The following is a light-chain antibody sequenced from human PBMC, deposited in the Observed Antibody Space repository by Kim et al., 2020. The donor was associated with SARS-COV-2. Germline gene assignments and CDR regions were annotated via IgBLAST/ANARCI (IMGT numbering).Light chain of an antibody. CDR2: AAS. J-gene: IGKJ1*01. CDR1: QSVTTNY. Sequence: SPGERVTLSCRASQSVTTNYFAWYQQKPGQAPRLLIYAASSRAAGIPDRFSGSVSGTDFTLTISRLEPEDFALYYCQQYGNSRWTFGQGTKVDIK. CDR3: QQYGNSRWT. V-gene: IGKV3-20*01.